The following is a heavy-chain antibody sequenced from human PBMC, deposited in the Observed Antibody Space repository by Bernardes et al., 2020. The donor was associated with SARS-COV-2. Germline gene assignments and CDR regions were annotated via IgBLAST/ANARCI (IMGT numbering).Heavy chain of an antibody. CDR2: IPWKSQIR. J-gene: IGHJ6*02. CDR1: GFTFEHHA. CDR3: AKGLRRQPGTYDYYYGLDV. V-gene: IGHV3-9*01. Sequence: GGSLRLSCAGSGFTFEHHAMHWVRRAPGRGLEWVSSIPWKSQIRGYADSVQGRFIISRDNAQNSVFLHMNDLRPEDTAVYYCAKGLRRQPGTYDYYYGLDVWGQGTTVIVSS. D-gene: IGHD1-26*01.